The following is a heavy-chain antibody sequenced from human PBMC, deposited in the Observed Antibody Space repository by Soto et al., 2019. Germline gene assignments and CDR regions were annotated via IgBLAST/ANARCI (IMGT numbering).Heavy chain of an antibody. Sequence: SLRLSCVASGFAFSNYSMNWVRQAPGKGLEWVSYIRSSGSPTYYAGSVKGRFTISRDNAKKSLYLQMNNLRAEDTAVYYCAKDHVYWGQGTLVTVSS. J-gene: IGHJ4*02. CDR3: AKDHVY. V-gene: IGHV3-48*01. CDR2: IRSSGSPT. CDR1: GFAFSNYS.